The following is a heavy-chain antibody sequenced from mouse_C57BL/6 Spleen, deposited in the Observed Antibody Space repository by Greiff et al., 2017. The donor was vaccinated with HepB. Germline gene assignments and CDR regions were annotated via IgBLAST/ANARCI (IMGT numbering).Heavy chain of an antibody. Sequence: EVQGVESGGGLVKPGGSLKLSCAASGFTFSDYGMHWVRQAPEKGLEWVAYISSGSSTIYYANTVKGRFTISRDNAKNTLFLQMTSLRSEDTAMYYCARQRRYYAMDYWGQGTSVTVSS. CDR1: GFTFSDYG. V-gene: IGHV5-17*01. CDR3: ARQRRYYAMDY. CDR2: ISSGSSTI. J-gene: IGHJ4*01.